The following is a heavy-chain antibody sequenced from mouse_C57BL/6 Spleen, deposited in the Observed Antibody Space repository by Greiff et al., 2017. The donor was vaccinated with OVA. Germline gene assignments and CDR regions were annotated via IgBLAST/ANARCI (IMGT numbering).Heavy chain of an antibody. D-gene: IGHD2-12*01. J-gene: IGHJ2*01. V-gene: IGHV1-78*01. CDR3: ARYGDYNYERYFDY. CDR1: GYTFTDYT. CDR2: IYPRDGST. Sequence: QVQLQQSDAELVKPGASVKISCKASGYTFTDYTIHWMKQRPEQGLEWIGYIYPRDGSTKYNEKFKGRATLTADNSSSTAYLQLNSLTSEDSAVYVCARYGDYNYERYFDYWGQGTTLTVAS.